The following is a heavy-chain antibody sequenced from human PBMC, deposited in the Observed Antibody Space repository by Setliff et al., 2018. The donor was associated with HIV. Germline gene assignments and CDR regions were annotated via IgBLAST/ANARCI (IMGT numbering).Heavy chain of an antibody. CDR2: ISSSSSTI. J-gene: IGHJ4*02. CDR1: GFTFSSYS. CDR3: ARDHQVYDICDY. Sequence: GSLRLSCAASGFTFSSYSMNWVRQAPGTGLEWVSYISSSSSTIYYADSVKGRFTSSRDNAKNSLYLQMNSLRAEDTAVYYCARDHQVYDICDYWGQGILVTVAS. D-gene: IGHD3-9*01. V-gene: IGHV3-48*01.